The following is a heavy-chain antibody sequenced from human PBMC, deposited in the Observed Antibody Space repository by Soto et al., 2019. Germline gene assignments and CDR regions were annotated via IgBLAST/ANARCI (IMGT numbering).Heavy chain of an antibody. V-gene: IGHV3-7*01. CDR1: GFTFSSYW. Sequence: LRLSCAASGFTFSSYWMSWVRQAPGKGLEWVANIKQDGSEKYYVDSVKGRFTISRDNAKNSLYLQMNSLRAEDTAVYYCAREGCSGGSCYAAYYYYYGMDVWGQGTTVTVSS. CDR2: IKQDGSEK. J-gene: IGHJ6*02. D-gene: IGHD2-15*01. CDR3: AREGCSGGSCYAAYYYYYGMDV.